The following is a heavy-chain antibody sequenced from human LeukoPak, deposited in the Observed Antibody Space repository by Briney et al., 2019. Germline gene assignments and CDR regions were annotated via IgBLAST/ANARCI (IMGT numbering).Heavy chain of an antibody. D-gene: IGHD1-7*01. Sequence: PGGSLRLSCAASGFTFSSYAMSWVRQAPGKGLEWVSATSGSGGSTYYADSVKGRFTISRDNSKNTLYLQMNSLRAEDTAVYYCAKGSVTGTTDANYMDVWGKGTTVTVSS. CDR2: TSGSGGST. V-gene: IGHV3-23*01. CDR3: AKGSVTGTTDANYMDV. J-gene: IGHJ6*03. CDR1: GFTFSSYA.